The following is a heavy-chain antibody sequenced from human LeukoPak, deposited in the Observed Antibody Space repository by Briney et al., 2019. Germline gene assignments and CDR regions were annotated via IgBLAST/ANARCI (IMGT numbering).Heavy chain of an antibody. D-gene: IGHD3-10*01. Sequence: GGSLRLSCAASGFTFSSYWMHWVRQAPGKGLVWVSRINSDGSSTSYADSVKGRFTISRDNAKITLYLQMNSLRAEDTAVYYCAKPGSGSGLDAFDIWGQGTMVTVSS. V-gene: IGHV3-74*01. J-gene: IGHJ3*02. CDR2: INSDGSST. CDR3: AKPGSGSGLDAFDI. CDR1: GFTFSSYW.